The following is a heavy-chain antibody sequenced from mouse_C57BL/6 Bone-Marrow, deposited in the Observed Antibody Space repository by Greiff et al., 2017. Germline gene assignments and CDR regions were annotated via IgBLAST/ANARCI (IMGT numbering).Heavy chain of an antibody. CDR1: GYTFTSYG. V-gene: IGHV1-81*01. CDR3: AKWNYCGSSYGY. Sequence: LQESGAELARPGASVKLSCKASGYTFTSYGISWVKQRTGQGLEWIGEIYPRSGNTYYNEKFKGKATLTADKSSSTAYMEIRSLTSEDSAVXVCAKWNYCGSSYGYWGQGTTLTVSS. D-gene: IGHD1-1*01. J-gene: IGHJ2*01. CDR2: IYPRSGNT.